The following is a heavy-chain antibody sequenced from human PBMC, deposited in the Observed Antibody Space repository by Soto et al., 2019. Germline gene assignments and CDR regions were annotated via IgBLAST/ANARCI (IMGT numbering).Heavy chain of an antibody. D-gene: IGHD1-1*01. CDR3: VHRHYNLGKYGMDV. Sequence: QITLKESGPTVVKPTQTLTLTCTFSGFSLSTTGVGVGWIRQPPGKALEWLALFYWDDTKRYSPSLKTRLTIXQXTXXNQVVLTMTNMDPVDTATYYCVHRHYNLGKYGMDVWGQGTTVTVSS. CDR1: GFSLSTTGVG. V-gene: IGHV2-5*02. CDR2: FYWDDTK. J-gene: IGHJ6*02.